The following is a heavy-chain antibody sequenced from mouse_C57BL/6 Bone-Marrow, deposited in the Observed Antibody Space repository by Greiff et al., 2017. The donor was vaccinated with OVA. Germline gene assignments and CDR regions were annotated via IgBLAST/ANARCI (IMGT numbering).Heavy chain of an antibody. D-gene: IGHD1-1*01. CDR1: GYTFTSYW. CDR2: IDPNSGGT. CDR3: ARSDYGSSYGKLDYYCDY. Sequence: QVQLQQPGAELVKPGASVKLSCKASGYTFTSYWMHWVKQRPGRGLEWIGRIDPNSGGTKYNEKFKSKATLTVDKPSSTAYMQLSSLTSEDSAVYYCARSDYGSSYGKLDYYCDYWGQGTTLTVSS. J-gene: IGHJ2*01. V-gene: IGHV1-72*01.